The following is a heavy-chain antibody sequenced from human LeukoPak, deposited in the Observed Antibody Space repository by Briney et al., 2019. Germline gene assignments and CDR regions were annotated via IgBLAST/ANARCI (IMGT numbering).Heavy chain of an antibody. CDR1: GFTFSSYE. CDR3: ARGGIAGNWFDP. Sequence: GGSLRLSCAASGFTFSSYEMNWVRQAPGKGLEWVSYISSSGSTIYYADSVKGRFTISRDNAKNSLYLQMNSLRAEDTAVYYCARGGIAGNWFDPWGQGTLVTVSS. V-gene: IGHV3-48*03. J-gene: IGHJ5*02. D-gene: IGHD6-13*01. CDR2: ISSSGSTI.